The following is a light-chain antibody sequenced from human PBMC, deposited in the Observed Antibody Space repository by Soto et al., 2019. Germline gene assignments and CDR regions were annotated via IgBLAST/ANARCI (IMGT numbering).Light chain of an antibody. CDR1: SSDVGSYNV. J-gene: IGLJ1*01. CDR3: SSYTRRSTYV. Sequence: QPALTQPASVSGSPGQSITIPCSGTSSDVGSYNVVSWYQQHPGKAPKLVIYDVSNRPSGVSPHFSGAKSGNTASLTIAGLQAGDEADYYCSSYTRRSTYVFGTGTKVTVL. CDR2: DVS. V-gene: IGLV2-14*03.